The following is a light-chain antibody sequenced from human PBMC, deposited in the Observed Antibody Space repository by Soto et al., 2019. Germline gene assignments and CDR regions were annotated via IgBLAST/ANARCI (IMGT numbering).Light chain of an antibody. V-gene: IGLV2-14*01. Sequence: QSVLTQPASVSGSPGQSITISCTGTSSDVGGYNYVSWYQQHPGKAPKLMIYEVSNRPSGVSYRSSGSKSGNTASLTISGLQAEDEADYYCSSYTTSSTYVFGTGTKLTVL. J-gene: IGLJ1*01. CDR1: SSDVGGYNY. CDR3: SSYTTSSTYV. CDR2: EVS.